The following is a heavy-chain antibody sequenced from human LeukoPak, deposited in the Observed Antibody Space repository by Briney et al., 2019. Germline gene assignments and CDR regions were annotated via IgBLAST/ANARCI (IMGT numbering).Heavy chain of an antibody. Sequence: PSETLSLTCAVYGGSFSGYYWSWIRQPPGKGLEWIGEINHSGSTNYNPSLKSRVTISVDTSKNQFSLKLSSVTAADTAVYHCARRSSGWYRPYYFDYWGQGTLVTVSS. CDR3: ARRSSGWYRPYYFDY. CDR1: GGSFSGYY. V-gene: IGHV4-34*01. D-gene: IGHD6-19*01. J-gene: IGHJ4*02. CDR2: INHSGST.